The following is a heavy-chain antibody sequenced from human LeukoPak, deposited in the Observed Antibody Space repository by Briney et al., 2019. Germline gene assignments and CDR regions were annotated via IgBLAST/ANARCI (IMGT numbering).Heavy chain of an antibody. CDR3: ARDRGGKLWSAFDY. Sequence: GGSLRLSCAASGFTFGSYAMHWVRQAPGKGLEWVAVISYDGSNKYYADSVKGRFTISRDNPKNTLYLQMNSLRAEDTAVYYCARDRGGKLWSAFDYWGQGTLVTVSS. J-gene: IGHJ4*02. CDR2: ISYDGSNK. V-gene: IGHV3-30-3*01. CDR1: GFTFGSYA. D-gene: IGHD5-18*01.